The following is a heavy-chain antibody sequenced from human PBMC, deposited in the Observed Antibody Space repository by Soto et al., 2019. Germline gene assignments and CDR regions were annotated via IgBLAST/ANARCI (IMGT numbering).Heavy chain of an antibody. CDR1: GYSFTNYW. J-gene: IGHJ6*02. D-gene: IGHD2-21*02. V-gene: IGHV5-51*01. Sequence: LKISCKGSGYSFTNYWIGWVRQMPGKGLEWMGIIYPGDSDTRYSPSFQGQVTISADKSISTAYLQWSSLKASDTAMYYCARHMAPDIVVVTIAGRMDVSGQGNTVGVYS. CDR2: IYPGDSDT. CDR3: ARHMAPDIVVVTIAGRMDV.